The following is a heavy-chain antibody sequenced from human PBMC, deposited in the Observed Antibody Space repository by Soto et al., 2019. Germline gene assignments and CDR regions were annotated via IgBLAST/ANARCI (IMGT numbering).Heavy chain of an antibody. CDR1: CGSLSDYY. CDR2: ISHSGNT. J-gene: IGHJ4*02. Sequence: SETLSLTCAVSCGSLSDYYWSWIRQPPGKGLEWIGEISHSGNTNYNPSLKSRALISVDASKNQFSLRLSSVTAADTAVYYCARGGLGYCTSSTCYPFDYWGQRTLVTVSS. D-gene: IGHD2-2*01. CDR3: ARGGLGYCTSSTCYPFDY. V-gene: IGHV4-34*01.